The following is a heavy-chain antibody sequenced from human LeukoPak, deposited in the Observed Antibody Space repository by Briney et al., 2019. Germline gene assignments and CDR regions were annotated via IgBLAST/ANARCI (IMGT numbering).Heavy chain of an antibody. Sequence: RSGGSLRLFCAASGFTFSSYSMNWVRQAPGKGLEWVSYISSSSSTIYYADSVKGRFTISRDNAKNSLYLQMNSLRAEDTAVYYCARDMTTVTMAAFDIWGQGTMVTVSS. V-gene: IGHV3-48*01. CDR1: GFTFSSYS. CDR2: ISSSSSTI. J-gene: IGHJ3*02. CDR3: ARDMTTVTMAAFDI. D-gene: IGHD4-17*01.